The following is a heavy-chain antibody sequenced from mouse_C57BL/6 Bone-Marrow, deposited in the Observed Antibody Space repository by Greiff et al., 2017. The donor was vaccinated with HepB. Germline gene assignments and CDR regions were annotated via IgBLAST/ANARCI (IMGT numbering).Heavy chain of an antibody. V-gene: IGHV1-53*01. J-gene: IGHJ2*01. Sequence: QVQLKQPGTELVKPGASVKLSCKASGYTFTSYWMHWVKQRPGQGLEWIGNINPSNGGTNYNEKFKSKATLTVDKSSSTAYMQLSSLTSEDSAVYYCARDDYDLYYFDYWGQGTTLTVSS. D-gene: IGHD2-4*01. CDR1: GYTFTSYW. CDR2: INPSNGGT. CDR3: ARDDYDLYYFDY.